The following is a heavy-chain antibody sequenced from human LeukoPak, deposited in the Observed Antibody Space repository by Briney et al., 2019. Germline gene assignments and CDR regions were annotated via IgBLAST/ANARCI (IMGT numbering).Heavy chain of an antibody. CDR3: TTERRFGEFFDY. Sequence: PGGSLRLSCAASGFTFSNAWMSWVRQAPGKGLEWVGRIKRKTDGGTTDYAAPVKGRFTISRDDSKNTLYLQMNSLKTEDTAVYYCTTERRFGEFFDYWGQGNLVTVSS. CDR2: IKRKTDGGTT. D-gene: IGHD3-10*01. CDR1: GFTFSNAW. V-gene: IGHV3-15*01. J-gene: IGHJ4*02.